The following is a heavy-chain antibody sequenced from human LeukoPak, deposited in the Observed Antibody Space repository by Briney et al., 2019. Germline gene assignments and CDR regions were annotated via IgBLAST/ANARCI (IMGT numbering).Heavy chain of an antibody. V-gene: IGHV1-2*02. CDR3: ASTSGQLAYYYYYMDV. CDR1: GYTFTGYY. J-gene: IGHJ6*03. CDR2: INPNSGGT. Sequence: ASVKVSCKASGYTFTGYYMHWVRQAPGQGLEWMGWINPNSGGTNYAQKFQGRVTMTRDTSISTAYMEPSRLRSDDTAVYYCASTSGQLAYYYYYMDVWGKGTTVTVSS. D-gene: IGHD6-13*01.